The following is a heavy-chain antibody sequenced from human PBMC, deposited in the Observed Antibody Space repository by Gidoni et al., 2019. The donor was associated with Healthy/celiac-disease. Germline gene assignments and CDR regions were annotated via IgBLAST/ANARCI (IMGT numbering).Heavy chain of an antibody. CDR2: INHSAST. V-gene: IGHV4-34*01. D-gene: IGHD6-19*01. J-gene: IGHJ4*02. Sequence: QVQLQQLGAGLLKPPETLSLTCAAYGGSFSGYYWSWIRQPPGKGLEWIGEINHSASTNYTPSLKSRVTISVDTSKNRFSLKLSSVTAADTAVYYCAGALSVAGLDYWGQGTLVTVSS. CDR3: AGALSVAGLDY. CDR1: GGSFSGYY.